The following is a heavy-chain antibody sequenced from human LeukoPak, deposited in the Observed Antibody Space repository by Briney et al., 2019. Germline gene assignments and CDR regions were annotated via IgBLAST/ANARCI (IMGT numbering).Heavy chain of an antibody. Sequence: SVKVSCKASGGTFSSYAISWVRQAPGQGLEWMGGFIPIFGTANYAQKFQGRVTITADESTSTAYMELSSLRSEDTAVYYCARDPCIAVAGRFRFYGMDVWGQGTTVTVSS. D-gene: IGHD6-19*01. CDR2: FIPIFGTA. CDR3: ARDPCIAVAGRFRFYGMDV. V-gene: IGHV1-69*13. CDR1: GGTFSSYA. J-gene: IGHJ6*02.